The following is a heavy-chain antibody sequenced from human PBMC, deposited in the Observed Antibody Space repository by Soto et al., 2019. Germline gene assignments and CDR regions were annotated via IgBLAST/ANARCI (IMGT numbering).Heavy chain of an antibody. D-gene: IGHD6-19*01. Sequence: QVQLQESGPGLVKPSETLSLTCTVSGGSVSSGSYYWSWIRQPPGKGLEWIGYIYYSGITNYNPSLKSRVTISVDTSKNQFSLKLSSVTAADTAVYYCAREQQWLVYFDYWGQGTLVTVSS. CDR1: GGSVSSGSYY. CDR3: AREQQWLVYFDY. CDR2: IYYSGIT. V-gene: IGHV4-61*01. J-gene: IGHJ4*02.